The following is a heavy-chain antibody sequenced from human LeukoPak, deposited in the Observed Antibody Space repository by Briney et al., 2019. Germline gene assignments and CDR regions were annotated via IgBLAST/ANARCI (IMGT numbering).Heavy chain of an antibody. D-gene: IGHD5-24*01. Sequence: SETLSLTCTVSGCSISSSSYYWGWIRQPPGKGLEWIGSIYYSGSTYYNPSLKSRVTISVDTSKNQFSLKLSSVTAADTAVYYCARRRTLQPLDYWGQGTLVIVSS. V-gene: IGHV4-39*07. J-gene: IGHJ4*02. CDR3: ARRRTLQPLDY. CDR1: GCSISSSSYY. CDR2: IYYSGST.